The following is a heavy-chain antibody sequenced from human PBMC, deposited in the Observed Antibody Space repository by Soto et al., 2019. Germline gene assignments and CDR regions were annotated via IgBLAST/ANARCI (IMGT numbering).Heavy chain of an antibody. CDR2: VHSSGST. J-gene: IGHJ4*02. Sequence: SETLSLTCSVSGGTTNSYYCSWIRQPAGKGLEWIGRVHSSGSTIYNPSLKSRVTMSVDTSKNQFSLRLSSVTAADTAVYYCARSGDGPATLFDHWGQGALVTVSS. CDR3: ARSGDGPATLFDH. CDR1: GGTTNSYY. D-gene: IGHD3-10*01. V-gene: IGHV4-4*07.